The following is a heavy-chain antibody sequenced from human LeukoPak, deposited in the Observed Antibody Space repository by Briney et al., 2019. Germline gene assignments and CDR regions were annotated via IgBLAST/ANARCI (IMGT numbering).Heavy chain of an antibody. V-gene: IGHV3-72*01. Sequence: GGSQRLSCAASGFKFSDHYIDWVRQAPGKGLEWVGRSRNKASSYTTEYAASVEGRFTISRDVSESSLYLQMNSLRAEDTAVYYCATSPFHYGSGSQYYFDYWGQGTLVTVSS. CDR1: GFKFSDHY. D-gene: IGHD3-10*01. CDR2: SRNKASSYTT. CDR3: ATSPFHYGSGSQYYFDY. J-gene: IGHJ4*02.